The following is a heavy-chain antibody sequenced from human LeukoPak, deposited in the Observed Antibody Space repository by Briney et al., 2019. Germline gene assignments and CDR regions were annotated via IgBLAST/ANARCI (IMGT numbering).Heavy chain of an antibody. Sequence: ASVKVSCKASGYTFTSYDINWVRQATGQGLEWMGWMNPNRGNTGYPQKFQGRVTMTRNTSISTAYMELSSLRSEDTAVYYCASRYGSGSYYNLGYWGQGTLVTVSS. CDR2: MNPNRGNT. CDR1: GYTFTSYD. CDR3: ASRYGSGSYYNLGY. J-gene: IGHJ4*02. V-gene: IGHV1-8*01. D-gene: IGHD3-10*01.